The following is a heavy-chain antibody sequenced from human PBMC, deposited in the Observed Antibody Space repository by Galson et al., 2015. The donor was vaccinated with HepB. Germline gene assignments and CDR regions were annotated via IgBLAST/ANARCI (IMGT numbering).Heavy chain of an antibody. Sequence: SLRLSCAASGFTFSTYAMHWVRQAPGKGLEWVAVISYDGRNKYYADSVKGRFTISRDNSKNTLYLQMNSLRAEDTAVYYCARGGYGGYDYWGQGTLVTVSS. J-gene: IGHJ4*02. D-gene: IGHD5-12*01. CDR2: ISYDGRNK. V-gene: IGHV3-30-3*01. CDR3: ARGGYGGYDY. CDR1: GFTFSTYA.